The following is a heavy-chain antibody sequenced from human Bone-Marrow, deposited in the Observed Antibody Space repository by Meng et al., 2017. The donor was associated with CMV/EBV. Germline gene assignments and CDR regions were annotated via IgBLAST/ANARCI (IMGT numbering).Heavy chain of an antibody. CDR1: GCPYSTYS. CDR2: FSSSSSYT. J-gene: IGHJ4*02. D-gene: IGHD2-2*02. Sequence: GESLKLPCAGSGCPYSTYSMKWVRQAPGKGLEWVASFSSSSSYTSYADSVKGRFTVSRDSAQNSLYLQMNSLRAENTAVYYCARGQYCGGTNCYMPDYWGQGTLVTVAS. CDR3: ARGQYCGGTNCYMPDY. V-gene: IGHV3-21*01.